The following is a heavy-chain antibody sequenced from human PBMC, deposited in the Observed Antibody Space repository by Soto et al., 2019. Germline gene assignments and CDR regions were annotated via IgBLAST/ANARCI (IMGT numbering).Heavy chain of an antibody. CDR1: NVSLSRSSW. Sequence: QVQLQESGPGLVSPSETLSLSCSVSNVSLSRSSWCSWVRQSPGKGLEWIGEVAENGYIHCIPSLKSRLTLSLDWSRNRFSLRLTSVTAADTALYYCARNHYDGYDFDYWGQGALVTVSS. CDR3: ARNHYDGYDFDY. J-gene: IGHJ4*02. D-gene: IGHD5-12*01. V-gene: IGHV4-4*02. CDR2: VAENGYI.